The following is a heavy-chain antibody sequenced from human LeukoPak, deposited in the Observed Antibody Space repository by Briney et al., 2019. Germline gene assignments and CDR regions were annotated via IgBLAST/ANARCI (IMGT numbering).Heavy chain of an antibody. CDR1: GFTVSSNY. V-gene: IGHV3-53*01. Sequence: GGSLRLSCAASGFTVSSNYMSWVRQSPGKGLEWVSVVYSGGSTYYADSVKGRFTIPRDNSKNTLYLQMNSLRAEDTAVYHCARDRRHRSIAVAARWYFDLWGRGTLVTVSS. J-gene: IGHJ2*01. CDR2: VYSGGST. CDR3: ARDRRHRSIAVAARWYFDL. D-gene: IGHD6-19*01.